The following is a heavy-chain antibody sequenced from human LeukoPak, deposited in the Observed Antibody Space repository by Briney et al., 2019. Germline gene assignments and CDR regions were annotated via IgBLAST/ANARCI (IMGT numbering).Heavy chain of an antibody. V-gene: IGHV3-30*02. CDR2: IRYDGSKK. CDR3: AKGGYSYDSSGHNYFDY. D-gene: IGHD3-22*01. Sequence: GGSLRLSCAASGLTFNNYGMHWVRQAPGKGLEWVAFIRYDGSKKYYADVVKGRFTISRDNSKNTLYLQMNSLRAEDTAVYYCAKGGYSYDSSGHNYFDYWGQGTLVTVSS. CDR1: GLTFNNYG. J-gene: IGHJ4*02.